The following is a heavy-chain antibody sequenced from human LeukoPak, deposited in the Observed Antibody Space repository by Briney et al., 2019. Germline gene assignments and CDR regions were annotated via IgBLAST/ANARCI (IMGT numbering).Heavy chain of an antibody. CDR2: ISAYNGNT. CDR1: GYTFTSYG. Sequence: ASVKVSCKASGYTFTSYGISWVRQAPGQGLEWMGWISAYNGNTNYAQKLQGRVTMTTDTSTSTAYMELRSLRSDDTAVYYCAKDRGKRITMVRGTGYYGMDVWGQGTTVTVSS. J-gene: IGHJ6*02. V-gene: IGHV1-18*01. D-gene: IGHD3-10*01. CDR3: AKDRGKRITMVRGTGYYGMDV.